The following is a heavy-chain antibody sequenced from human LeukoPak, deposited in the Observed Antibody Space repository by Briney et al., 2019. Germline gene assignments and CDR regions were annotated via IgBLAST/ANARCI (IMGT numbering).Heavy chain of an antibody. J-gene: IGHJ5*02. CDR3: ASSYYDSSGYHGWFDP. CDR1: GYTFTGYY. CDR2: INPNSGGT. V-gene: IGHV1-2*02. D-gene: IGHD3-22*01. Sequence: ASVKVSCKASGYTFTGYYMHWVRQAPGQGLEWMGWINPNSGGTNYAQKFQGRVTMTRDTSISTAYMELSRLRSDDTVVYHCASSYYDSSGYHGWFDPWGQGTLVTVSS.